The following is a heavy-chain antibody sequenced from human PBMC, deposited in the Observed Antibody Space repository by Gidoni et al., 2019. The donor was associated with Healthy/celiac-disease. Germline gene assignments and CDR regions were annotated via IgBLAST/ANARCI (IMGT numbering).Heavy chain of an antibody. CDR3: ARALALYRPNPSHSAEGGGDYYYYYMDV. CDR2: IGTAGDT. Sequence: EVQLVESGGGLVQPGGSLRLSCAASGFPFSSYDMHWVRQAPGKGLEWVSAIGTAGDTYYPGSVKGRFTISRENAKNSLYLQMNSLRAGDTAVYYCARALALYRPNPSHSAEGGGDYYYYYMDVWGKGTTVTVSS. D-gene: IGHD2-2*02. J-gene: IGHJ6*03. CDR1: GFPFSSYD. V-gene: IGHV3-13*04.